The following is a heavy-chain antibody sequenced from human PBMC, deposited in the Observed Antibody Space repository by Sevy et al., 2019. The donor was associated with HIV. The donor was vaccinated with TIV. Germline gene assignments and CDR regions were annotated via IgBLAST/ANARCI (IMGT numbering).Heavy chain of an antibody. J-gene: IGHJ4*02. V-gene: IGHV4-59*01. CDR1: GDSISSYF. D-gene: IGHD2-15*01. CDR2: IYYSGSS. CDR3: ARDSAVVPRALVY. Sequence: SETLSLTCNVSGDSISSYFWSWFRQPPGKGLEWIGYIYYSGSSEYNPSLRSRVTISIDTSKKYLSMKLTSVTAADTAVYYCARDSAVVPRALVYWGQGTLFTVSS.